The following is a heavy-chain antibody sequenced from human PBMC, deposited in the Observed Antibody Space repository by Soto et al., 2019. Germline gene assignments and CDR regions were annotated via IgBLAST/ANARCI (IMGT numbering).Heavy chain of an antibody. Sequence: SVKVSCKASGGTFSSYATSWVRQAPGQGLEWMGGIIPIFGTANYAQKFQGRVTITADKSTSTAYMELSSLRSEDTAVYYCARDRGIVVVPAATSTYGMDVWGQGTTVTVSS. V-gene: IGHV1-69*06. CDR3: ARDRGIVVVPAATSTYGMDV. D-gene: IGHD2-2*01. CDR1: GGTFSSYA. CDR2: IIPIFGTA. J-gene: IGHJ6*02.